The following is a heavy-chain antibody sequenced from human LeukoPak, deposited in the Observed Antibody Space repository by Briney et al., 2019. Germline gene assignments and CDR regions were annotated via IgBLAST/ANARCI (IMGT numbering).Heavy chain of an antibody. D-gene: IGHD1/OR15-1a*01. Sequence: PGGSLRLSCAASGFTFDDYTMRWVRQAPGKGLEWVSLISWDGGSTYYADSVKGRFTISRDNSKNSLYLQMDSPRTEDTALYYCAKGMEQGPLHYWGQGTLVTVSS. CDR1: GFTFDDYT. CDR3: AKGMEQGPLHY. CDR2: ISWDGGST. V-gene: IGHV3-43*01. J-gene: IGHJ4*02.